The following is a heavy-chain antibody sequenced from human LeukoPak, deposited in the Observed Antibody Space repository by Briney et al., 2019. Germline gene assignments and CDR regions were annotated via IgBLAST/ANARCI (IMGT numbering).Heavy chain of an antibody. CDR1: GFTFDDYA. CDR3: AKDIAGGIENWNDGGADY. Sequence: GGSLRLSCAASGFTFDDYAMHWVRQAPGKGLEWVSLISWDGGSTYYADSVKGRFTISRDNSKNSLYLQMNSLRAEDTALYYCAKDIAGGIENWNDGGADYWGQGTLVTVSS. D-gene: IGHD1-1*01. CDR2: ISWDGGST. J-gene: IGHJ4*02. V-gene: IGHV3-43D*03.